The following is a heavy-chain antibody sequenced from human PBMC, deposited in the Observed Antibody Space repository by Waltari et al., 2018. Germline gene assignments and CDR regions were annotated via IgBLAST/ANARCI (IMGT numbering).Heavy chain of an antibody. CDR3: ARDSRGGLFFDY. CDR1: GFTVSSNY. V-gene: IGHV3-53*01. Sequence: EVQLVESGGGFIQSGGSLRLSCAASGFTVSSNYMSWVRQAPGKGQEWVSVIFIDGRTYYADSVKGRFTSSRDNSKNTLYLQINSLRAEDTAVYYCARDSRGGLFFDYWGQGTLVTVSS. CDR2: IFIDGRT. J-gene: IGHJ4*02.